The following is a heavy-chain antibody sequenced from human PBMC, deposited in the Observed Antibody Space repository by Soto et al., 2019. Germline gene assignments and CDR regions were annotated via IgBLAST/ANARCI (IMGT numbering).Heavy chain of an antibody. J-gene: IGHJ6*02. CDR1: GGSISSYY. CDR2: IYYRGST. D-gene: IGHD6-19*01. CDR3: ARDRPVAGRLLIPDYYYYYGMDV. V-gene: IGHV4-59*01. Sequence: QVQLQESGPGLVKPSETLSLTCTVSGGSISSYYWSWIRQPPGKGLEWIGYIYYRGSTNYNPSLKSRVTISVDTSKNQFSLKLSSVTAADTAVYYCARDRPVAGRLLIPDYYYYYGMDVWGQGTTVTVSS.